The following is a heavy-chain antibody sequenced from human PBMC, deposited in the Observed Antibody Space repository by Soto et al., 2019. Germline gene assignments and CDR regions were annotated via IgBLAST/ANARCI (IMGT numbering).Heavy chain of an antibody. CDR2: ISATGTYT. Sequence: VQLVESGGGLVTPGGSLRLSCATSGFAFRNYYMSWIRQAPGRGLEWISFISATGTYTSYAYSVEGRFTMSIDNAEGSMYLQMKNLSVEDTALSYFARGANWNGGMYFDSWGQGTLVTVSS. J-gene: IGHJ4*02. V-gene: IGHV3-11*05. CDR3: ARGANWNGGMYFDS. D-gene: IGHD1-1*01. CDR1: GFAFRNYY.